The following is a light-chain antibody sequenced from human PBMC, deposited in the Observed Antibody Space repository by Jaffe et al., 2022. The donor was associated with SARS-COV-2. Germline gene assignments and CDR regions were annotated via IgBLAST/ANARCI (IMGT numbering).Light chain of an antibody. V-gene: IGLV2-14*01. Sequence: QSALTQPASVSGSPGQSITISCTGTSSDVGDYNFVSWYQQHPGKAPTLMIYEVGNRPSGISNRFSGSKSGNTASLTISGLQAEDEADYYCTSYTTSSTLVFGGGTKLTVL. CDR3: TSYTTSSTLV. CDR2: EVG. CDR1: SSDVGDYNF. J-gene: IGLJ2*01.